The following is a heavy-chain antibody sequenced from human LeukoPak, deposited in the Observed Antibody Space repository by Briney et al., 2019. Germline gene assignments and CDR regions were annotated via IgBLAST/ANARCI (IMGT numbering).Heavy chain of an antibody. V-gene: IGHV4-30-2*01. J-gene: IGHJ6*03. CDR3: AREYCSSTSCYTAYYYYYMDV. Sequence: SQTLSLTCTVSGGSISSGGYYWSWIRQPPGKGLEWIGYIYHSGSTYYNPSLKSRVTISVDRSKNQFSLKLSSVTAADTAVYYCAREYCSSTSCYTAYYYYYMDVWGKGTTVTVSS. CDR1: GGSISSGGYY. D-gene: IGHD2-2*02. CDR2: IYHSGST.